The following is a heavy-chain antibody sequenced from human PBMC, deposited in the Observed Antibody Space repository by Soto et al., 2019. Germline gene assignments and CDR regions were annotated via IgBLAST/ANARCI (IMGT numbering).Heavy chain of an antibody. D-gene: IGHD3-16*02. CDR2: ISGSGGST. V-gene: IGHV3-23*01. CDR1: GFTLSSYA. Sequence: PGGSLRLSCAASGFTLSSYAMSWVRQAPGKGLEWVSAISGSGGSTYYADSVKGRFAISRDNSKNTLYLQMNSLRAEDTAVYYCAKTPHVWGSYRQLIDYWGQGTLVTVSS. J-gene: IGHJ4*02. CDR3: AKTPHVWGSYRQLIDY.